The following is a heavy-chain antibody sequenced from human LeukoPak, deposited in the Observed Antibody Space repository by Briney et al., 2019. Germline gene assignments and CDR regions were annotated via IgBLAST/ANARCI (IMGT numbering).Heavy chain of an antibody. CDR2: IYSDGST. CDR1: GFTVSSNY. D-gene: IGHD1-1*01. Sequence: PGGSLRLSCAASGFTVSSNYMSWVPQAPGKGLEWVSVIYSDGSTYYADSVKGRFTISRDNSKNTLYLQMYSLRAEDTAVYYCARELTADYWGQATLVTVSS. V-gene: IGHV3-66*02. CDR3: ARELTADY. J-gene: IGHJ4*02.